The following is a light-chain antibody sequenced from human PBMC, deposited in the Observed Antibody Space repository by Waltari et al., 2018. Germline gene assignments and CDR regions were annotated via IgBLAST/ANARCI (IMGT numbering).Light chain of an antibody. CDR1: ELPQKY. CDR3: YSTDHSGDQSV. CDR2: EDR. V-gene: IGLV3-10*01. J-gene: IGLJ3*02. Sequence: SYELTQPPPVSVSPGQTARINSAGNELPQKYDYWFQQKSGQAPVLVIYEDRKRPPAIPERFSGSTSETMAIFTINGAQVEDEGNYYCYSTDHSGDQSVFGGGTKLTVL.